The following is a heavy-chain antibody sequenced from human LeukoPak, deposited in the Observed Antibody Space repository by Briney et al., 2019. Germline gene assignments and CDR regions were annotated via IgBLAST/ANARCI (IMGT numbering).Heavy chain of an antibody. D-gene: IGHD3-3*02. Sequence: GGSLRLSCAASGFTFSSYAMSWVRQAPGKGLEWISAIGGSGGSKYYADSVKGRFTVSRDNSQNTVYLQMNSLRADDTAVYYCAKDSTYWYYMEVWGKGTTVTVSS. CDR2: IGGSGGSK. CDR1: GFTFSSYA. J-gene: IGHJ6*03. V-gene: IGHV3-23*01. CDR3: AKDSTYWYYMEV.